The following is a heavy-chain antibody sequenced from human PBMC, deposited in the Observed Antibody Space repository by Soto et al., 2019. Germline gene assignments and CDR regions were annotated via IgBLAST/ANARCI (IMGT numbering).Heavy chain of an antibody. CDR2: IITYNGNA. Sequence: ASVKPSCKASGYTFMSNGISWVRPAPGQGLEWMGWIITYNGNANYAQKFQGRVTMTTDTSTGTAYMELRSLRSDDTAVYYCARFRGRDYYYGMDVWGQGTTVTVS. D-gene: IGHD3-10*01. J-gene: IGHJ6*02. V-gene: IGHV1-18*01. CDR1: GYTFMSNG. CDR3: ARFRGRDYYYGMDV.